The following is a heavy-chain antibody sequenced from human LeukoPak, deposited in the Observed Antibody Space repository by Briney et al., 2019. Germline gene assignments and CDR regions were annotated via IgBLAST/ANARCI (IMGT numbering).Heavy chain of an antibody. J-gene: IGHJ5*01. V-gene: IGHV3-13*01. CDR3: ARAQPPYHGRLDS. CDR2: IGIAGDT. CDR1: GFTFSSYD. Sequence: GGSLRLSCAASGFTFSSYDMHWVRQATGKGLEWVSGIGIAGDTHYPDSVRGRFTIFRENAKNSLYPQMNSLRAEDTAVYYCARAQPPYHGRLDSWGQESWSPSPQ. D-gene: IGHD3-16*01.